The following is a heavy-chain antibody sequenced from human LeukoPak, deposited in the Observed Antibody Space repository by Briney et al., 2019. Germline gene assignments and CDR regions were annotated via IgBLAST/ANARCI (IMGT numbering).Heavy chain of an antibody. Sequence: QTGGSLRLSCEASGFTFSSYAMSWVRQAPGKGLAWVSVISSSADSTYYADSVEGRFTISRDNSKNTLFLQMNSLRAEDTAVYYCAKPLEKYTYGGNFDYWGQGILVTVSS. V-gene: IGHV3-23*01. CDR3: AKPLEKYTYGGNFDY. D-gene: IGHD4-23*01. J-gene: IGHJ4*02. CDR1: GFTFSSYA. CDR2: ISSSADST.